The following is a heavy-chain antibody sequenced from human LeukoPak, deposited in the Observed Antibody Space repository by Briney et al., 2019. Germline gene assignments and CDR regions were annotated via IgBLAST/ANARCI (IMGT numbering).Heavy chain of an antibody. J-gene: IGHJ4*02. CDR2: INPNSGGT. Sequence: ASVKVSCRASGYTFTGYYMHWVRQAPGQGLEWMGWINPNSGGTNYAQKFQGRVTMTRDTSTSTVYMELSSLRSEDTAVYYCAREGYYYDTTTRNDYWGQGTLVTVSS. CDR3: AREGYYYDTTTRNDY. V-gene: IGHV1-2*02. D-gene: IGHD3-22*01. CDR1: GYTFTGYY.